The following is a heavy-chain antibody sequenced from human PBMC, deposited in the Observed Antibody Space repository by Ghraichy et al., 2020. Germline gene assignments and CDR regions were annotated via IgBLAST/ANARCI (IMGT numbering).Heavy chain of an antibody. CDR2: IIPIFGTA. V-gene: IGHV1-69*06. CDR3: ARDWEDIVVVNGAYNWFDP. J-gene: IGHJ5*02. Sequence: SVKVSCKASGGTFSSYAISWVRQAPGQGLEWMGGIIPIFGTANYAQKFQGRVTITADKSTSTAYMELSSLRSEDTAVYYCARDWEDIVVVNGAYNWFDPWGQGTLVTVSS. D-gene: IGHD2-15*01. CDR1: GGTFSSYA.